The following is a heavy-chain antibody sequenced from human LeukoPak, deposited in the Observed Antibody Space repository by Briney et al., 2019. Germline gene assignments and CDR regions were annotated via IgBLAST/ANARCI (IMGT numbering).Heavy chain of an antibody. CDR1: GFTFNSYN. Sequence: GGSLRLSCAASGFTFNSYNMNWVRQAPGKGLEWVSYISSSSSTIYYADSVKGRFTISRDSAKTSLFLQVNSLRDEDTAVYYCARAYSSSSGRDAFDSWGLGTLVTVSP. J-gene: IGHJ3*02. CDR3: ARAYSSSSGRDAFDS. D-gene: IGHD6-6*01. V-gene: IGHV3-48*02. CDR2: ISSSSSTI.